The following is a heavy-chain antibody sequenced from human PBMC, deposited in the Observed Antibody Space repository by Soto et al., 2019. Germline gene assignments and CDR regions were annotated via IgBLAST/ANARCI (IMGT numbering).Heavy chain of an antibody. D-gene: IGHD3-10*01. CDR1: GFSVNSDY. CDR2: IFPGGTT. V-gene: IGHV3-53*01. J-gene: IGHJ4*02. CDR3: ARGFNYGYIDS. Sequence: GVLRLSCAASGFSVNSDYMSWVRQAPGKGLEWVSLIFPGGTTYYADSVKGRFTISKDSSKNTLYLQMNSLRAEDTAIFYCARGFNYGYIDSWGQGALVTVSS.